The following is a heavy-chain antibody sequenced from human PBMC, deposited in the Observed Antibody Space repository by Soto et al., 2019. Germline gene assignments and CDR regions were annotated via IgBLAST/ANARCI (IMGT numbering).Heavy chain of an antibody. CDR1: GFTFSDYW. J-gene: IGHJ6*02. V-gene: IGHV3-7*01. D-gene: IGHD5-18*01. CDR2: IKQYGSEK. Sequence: LRLSCAASGFTFSDYWMSWVRQAPGKGLEWVANIKQYGSEKYYGDSVKGRFTISRDNAKSSLYLQMNRLRAEDTAVYYCARDRGYNYANAGYYYYYGMDVWGQGTTATVSS. CDR3: ARDRGYNYANAGYYYYYGMDV.